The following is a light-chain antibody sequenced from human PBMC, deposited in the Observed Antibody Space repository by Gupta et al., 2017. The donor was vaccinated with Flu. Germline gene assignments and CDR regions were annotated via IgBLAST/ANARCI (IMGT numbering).Light chain of an antibody. CDR3: QQYGRSYT. J-gene: IGKJ2*01. V-gene: IGKV3-20*01. CDR1: QIVSSTY. CDR2: GTS. Sequence: GERATLSCRASQIVSSTYLAWYQQKPGQAPRPLIYGTSNRATGIPDRFSGSGSGTDFTLTISRLEPEDFAVYYCQQYGRSYTFGQGTKLAIK.